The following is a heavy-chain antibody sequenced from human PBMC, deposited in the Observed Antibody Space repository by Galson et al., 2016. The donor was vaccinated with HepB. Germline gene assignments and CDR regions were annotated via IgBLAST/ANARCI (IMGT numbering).Heavy chain of an antibody. CDR2: IYHSGSA. V-gene: IGHV4-30-2*01. J-gene: IGHJ5*02. CDR3: ARGGALGWFDP. Sequence: TLSLTCGVSNGSISSGRHPWNWIRQPPGKGLEWIGYIYHSGSAYYSPSLRSRVTMSVDKSKNQFSLKVTSVTAEDTAMYYCARGGALGWFDPWGQGILVSVSS. CDR1: NGSISSGRHP.